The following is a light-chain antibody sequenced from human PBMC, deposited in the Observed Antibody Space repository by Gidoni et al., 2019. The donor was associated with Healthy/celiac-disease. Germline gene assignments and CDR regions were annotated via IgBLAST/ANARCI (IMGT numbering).Light chain of an antibody. Sequence: EIVLTQSPGTLSVSPGERATLSCRASQSVSSSHLAWYQQKPGQAPRLRIYGASSRATGIPDRFSGSGAGTDFTLTISRLEPEDFAVYYCQQYGSSPWTFGQGTKVEIK. V-gene: IGKV3-20*01. CDR3: QQYGSSPWT. CDR1: QSVSSSH. CDR2: GAS. J-gene: IGKJ1*01.